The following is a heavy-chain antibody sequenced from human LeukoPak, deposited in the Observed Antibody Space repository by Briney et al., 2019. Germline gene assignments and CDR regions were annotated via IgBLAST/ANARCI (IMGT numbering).Heavy chain of an antibody. CDR1: GFTFSSYW. CDR3: AREALWSVESDY. D-gene: IGHD3-10*01. Sequence: GGSLRLSCAAPGFTFSSYWMSWVRQAPGKGLEWVANIKQDGSEKYYVDSVKGRFTISRDNAKYSLYLQMNSLRAEDTAVYYCAREALWSVESDYWGQGTLVTVSS. CDR2: IKQDGSEK. V-gene: IGHV3-7*01. J-gene: IGHJ4*02.